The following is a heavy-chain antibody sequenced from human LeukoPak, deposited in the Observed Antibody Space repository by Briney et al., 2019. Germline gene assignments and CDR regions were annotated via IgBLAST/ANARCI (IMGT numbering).Heavy chain of an antibody. J-gene: IGHJ4*02. V-gene: IGHV3-23*01. D-gene: IGHD5-12*01. Sequence: GGSLRLSCAASGFTFSSYAMSWVRPAPGKGLEWVSAISGSGGSTYYADSVKGRFTISRDNSKNTLYLQMNSLRAEDTAVYYCAKLLRGYSGYAFDYWGQGTLVTVSS. CDR2: ISGSGGST. CDR1: GFTFSSYA. CDR3: AKLLRGYSGYAFDY.